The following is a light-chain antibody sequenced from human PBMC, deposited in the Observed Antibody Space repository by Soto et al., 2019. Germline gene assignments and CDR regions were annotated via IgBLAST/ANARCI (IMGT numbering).Light chain of an antibody. CDR1: QGISSA. J-gene: IGKJ4*01. CDR2: DAS. V-gene: IGKV1-13*02. CDR3: QQFQSYALT. Sequence: AIQLTQSPSSLSASVGDRVTITCRASQGISSALAWYQHKPGRAPRLLIYDASSSQSGVSSRFSGSGSGTDFTLTISSLQPEDFATYYCQQFQSYALTFGGGTKLEIK.